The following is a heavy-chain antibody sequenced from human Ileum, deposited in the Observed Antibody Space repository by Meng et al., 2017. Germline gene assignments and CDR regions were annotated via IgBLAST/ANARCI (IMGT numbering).Heavy chain of an antibody. CDR3: ASGSGSLDY. D-gene: IGHD3-3*01. CDR1: GGSVSSNIAA. V-gene: IGHV6-1*01. J-gene: IGHJ4*02. Sequence: QGQRQQSGPGPVKPSQTPSLTCAVSGGSVSSNIAAWNWIRQSPLRGLEWLGRTYYRSKWYSEYAVSVKSRISITPDTSKNQFSLQMNSVTPEDTVVYYCASGSGSLDYWGPGTLVTVSS. CDR2: TYYRSKWYS.